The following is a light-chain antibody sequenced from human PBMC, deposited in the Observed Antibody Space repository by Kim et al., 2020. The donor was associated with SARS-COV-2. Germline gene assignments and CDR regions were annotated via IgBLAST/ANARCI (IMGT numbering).Light chain of an antibody. J-gene: IGLJ2*01. CDR1: SSDIGGYKY. CDR3: SSYTATDTLA. CDR2: DVS. Sequence: QSALTQPASVSGSPGHSITISCTGTSSDIGGYKYVSWYQQSPGKAPKLMIFDVSNRPSGISNRFSGSKSGNTASLTISGLQTEDEADYYCSSYTATDTLAFGGGTQLTVL. V-gene: IGLV2-14*01.